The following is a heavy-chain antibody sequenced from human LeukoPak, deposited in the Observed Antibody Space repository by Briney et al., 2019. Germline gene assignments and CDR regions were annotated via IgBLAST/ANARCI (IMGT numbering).Heavy chain of an antibody. J-gene: IGHJ4*02. V-gene: IGHV3-30*02. D-gene: IGHD3-22*01. CDR1: GFTFSSYG. CDR2: IWYDGSNK. CDR3: AKVGDYYDSSGYYSDY. Sequence: GGSLRLSCAASGFTFSSYGMHWVRQAPGKGLEWVAVIWYDGSNKYYADSVKGRFTISRDNSKNTLYLQMNSLRAEDTAVYYCAKVGDYYDSSGYYSDYWGQGTLVTVSS.